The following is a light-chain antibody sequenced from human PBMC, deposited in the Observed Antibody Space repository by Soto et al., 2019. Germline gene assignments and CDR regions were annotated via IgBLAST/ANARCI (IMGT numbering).Light chain of an antibody. Sequence: QSALTQPPSASGTPGQRVTISCSGSSSNIGSNYVYWYQQLPGTAPKVLIYKNNQRPSGVTDRFSGSKSGTSASLAISGLRSEDEADYYCAAWDDSLSGVVFGVGTKLTVL. V-gene: IGLV1-47*01. J-gene: IGLJ2*01. CDR2: KNN. CDR1: SSNIGSNY. CDR3: AAWDDSLSGVV.